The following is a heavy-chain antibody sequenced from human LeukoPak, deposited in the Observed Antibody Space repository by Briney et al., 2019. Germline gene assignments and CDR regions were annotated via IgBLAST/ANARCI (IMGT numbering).Heavy chain of an antibody. V-gene: IGHV3-48*03. Sequence: PGGSLRLSCAASGFTFSSFQMNWVRQAPGKGLEWVPYISDTGTTIYYADSVKGRFTISRDNAKNSLYLQMNSLRDEDTAVYYCAREDYNPPRAMDVWGQGTTVTVSS. CDR1: GFTFSSFQ. CDR2: ISDTGTTI. D-gene: IGHD3-10*01. CDR3: AREDYNPPRAMDV. J-gene: IGHJ6*02.